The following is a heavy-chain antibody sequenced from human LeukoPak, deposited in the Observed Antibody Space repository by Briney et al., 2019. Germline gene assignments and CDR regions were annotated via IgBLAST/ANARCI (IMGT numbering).Heavy chain of an antibody. CDR2: IYTSGST. CDR1: GGSISSGSYY. V-gene: IGHV4-61*02. Sequence: SQTLSLTCTVSGGSISSGSYYWSWIRQPAGKGLEWIGRIYTSGSTNYNPSLKSRVTISVDTSKNQFSLKLTSVTAADTAVYYCARQRGYCSGGSCYGMFDYWGQGTLVTVSS. CDR3: ARQRGYCSGGSCYGMFDY. D-gene: IGHD2-15*01. J-gene: IGHJ4*02.